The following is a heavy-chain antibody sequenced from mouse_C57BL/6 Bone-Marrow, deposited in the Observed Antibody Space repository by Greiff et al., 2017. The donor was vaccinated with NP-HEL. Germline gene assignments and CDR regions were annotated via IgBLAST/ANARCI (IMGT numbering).Heavy chain of an antibody. CDR3: ARPTVVAHYFDY. V-gene: IGHV1-81*01. D-gene: IGHD1-1*01. Sequence: QVQLQQSGAELARPGASVKLSCKASGYTFTSYGISWVKQRTGQGLEWIGEIYPRSGSTYYNEKFKGKATLTADKSSSTAYMDLRSLTSDDSAVYFGARPTVVAHYFDYWGQGTTLTVSS. CDR1: GYTFTSYG. CDR2: IYPRSGST. J-gene: IGHJ2*01.